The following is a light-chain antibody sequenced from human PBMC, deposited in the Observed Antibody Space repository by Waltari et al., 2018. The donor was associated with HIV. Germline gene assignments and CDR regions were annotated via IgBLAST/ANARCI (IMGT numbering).Light chain of an antibody. Sequence: QSALTQPRSVSGSPGQSVTISCTGTSSDVGAYNEVSWYQQHTGKAPKLMIYDVNKRPSGVPDRFSGSKSGNTPSLTISGLQADSESYYYCSSYIGAYTWVFGGGAKLTVL. CDR2: DVN. J-gene: IGLJ3*02. CDR1: SSDVGAYNE. V-gene: IGLV2-11*01. CDR3: SSYIGAYTWV.